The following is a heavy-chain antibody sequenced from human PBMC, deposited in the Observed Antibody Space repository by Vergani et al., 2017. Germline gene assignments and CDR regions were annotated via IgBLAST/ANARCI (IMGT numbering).Heavy chain of an antibody. CDR1: GYIFSNFW. CDR3: AKTHDFSSLYSSYNWFDP. Sequence: EKQLVQSGSETKKPGESLKISCQAFGYIFSNFWIGWVRQRPGRGLEWMGIIYAGDSDVRYSPFFQGQVNMSVDKSLSTAYLQWSSLKASDTATYYCAKTHDFSSLYSSYNWFDPWGQGTQVTVSS. J-gene: IGHJ5*02. CDR2: IYAGDSDV. V-gene: IGHV5-51*01. D-gene: IGHD3-3*01.